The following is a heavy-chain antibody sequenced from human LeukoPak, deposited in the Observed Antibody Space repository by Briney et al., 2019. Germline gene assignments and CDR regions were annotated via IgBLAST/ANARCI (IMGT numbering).Heavy chain of an antibody. J-gene: IGHJ4*02. V-gene: IGHV3-30-3*01. D-gene: IGHD6-6*01. CDR2: ISYDGSNK. Sequence: GGSLRLSCAASGFTFSSYAMHWVRQAPGKGLGWVAVISYDGSNKYYADSVKGRFTISRDNSKNTLYLQMNSLRAEDTAVYYCARADSSSSDLLDYWGQGTLVTVSS. CDR1: GFTFSSYA. CDR3: ARADSSSSDLLDY.